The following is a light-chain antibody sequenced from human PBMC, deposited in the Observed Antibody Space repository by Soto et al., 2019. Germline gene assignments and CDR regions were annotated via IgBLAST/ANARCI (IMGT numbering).Light chain of an antibody. CDR2: WAS. Sequence: DIVMTQSPDSLAVSLGERVTIRCKSSQSLFWNSNNKDYLAWYQQKPRQPPTLVISWASTRESGVPDRFSVSGSGTDFTLTISSLQAEDGAVYYCQQYFSHTLTFGPGTKLEIK. CDR3: QQYFSHTLT. CDR1: QSLFWNSNNKDY. J-gene: IGKJ2*01. V-gene: IGKV4-1*01.